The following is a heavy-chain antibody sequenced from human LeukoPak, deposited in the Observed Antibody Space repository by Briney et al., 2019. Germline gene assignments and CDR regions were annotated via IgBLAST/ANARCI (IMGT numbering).Heavy chain of an antibody. V-gene: IGHV4-34*01. Sequence: RSSETLSLTCAVYGGSFSGYYWSWIRQPPPKGLEWIGEINHSGSTNYNPSLPRQVTISVDTSKNQFSLKLSSVTAADTAVYYCARGGAHYYDSSGYPTPFDPWGQGTLVTVSS. D-gene: IGHD3-22*01. CDR2: INHSGST. CDR1: GGSFSGYY. J-gene: IGHJ5*02. CDR3: ARGGAHYYDSSGYPTPFDP.